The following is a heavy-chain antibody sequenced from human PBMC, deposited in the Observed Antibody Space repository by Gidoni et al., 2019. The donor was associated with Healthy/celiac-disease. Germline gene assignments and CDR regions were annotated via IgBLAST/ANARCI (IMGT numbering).Heavy chain of an antibody. D-gene: IGHD3-10*01. V-gene: IGHV4-4*02. CDR3: ASMVRGVIIYFDY. J-gene: IGHJ4*02. CDR1: GASISSSNW. Sequence: QVQLQESGPGLVKPSGTLSLTCAVSGASISSSNWWSWVRQPPGKGLAWIGEIYHSGSTNYNPSLKSRVTISVDKSKNQFSLKLSSVTAADTAVYYCASMVRGVIIYFDYWGQGTLVTVSS. CDR2: IYHSGST.